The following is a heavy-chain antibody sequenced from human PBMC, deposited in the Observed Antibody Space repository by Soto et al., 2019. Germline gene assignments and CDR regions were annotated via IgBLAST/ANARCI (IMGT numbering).Heavy chain of an antibody. Sequence: SVKVSCKASGGTFSSYAISWVRQAPGQGLEWMGGIIPIFGTANYAQKFQGSVTITADESTSTAYMELSNLRSEDTAVYYCARGPIAARLPSSYFDYWGQGTLVTVSS. J-gene: IGHJ4*02. CDR3: ARGPIAARLPSSYFDY. V-gene: IGHV1-69*13. CDR2: IIPIFGTA. D-gene: IGHD6-6*01. CDR1: GGTFSSYA.